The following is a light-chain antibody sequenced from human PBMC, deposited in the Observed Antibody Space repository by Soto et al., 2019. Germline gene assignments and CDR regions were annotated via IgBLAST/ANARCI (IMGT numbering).Light chain of an antibody. J-gene: IGLJ1*01. Sequence: QSALTQPRSVSGSPGQSVTISCTGTSSDVGRYDYVSWYQQHPGKAPKLIVYDVTERPSGVPDRFSGSKSGNTASLTISGLQAEDEADYSCCSFAGSYSDVFGTATQLTVL. CDR2: DVT. V-gene: IGLV2-11*01. CDR3: CSFAGSYSDV. CDR1: SSDVGRYDY.